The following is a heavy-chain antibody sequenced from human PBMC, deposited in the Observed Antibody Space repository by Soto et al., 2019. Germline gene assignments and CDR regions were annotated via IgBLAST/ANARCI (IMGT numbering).Heavy chain of an antibody. V-gene: IGHV4-30-2*01. J-gene: IGHJ4*02. D-gene: IGHD5-18*01. CDR1: GGSISSGDYS. CDR2: ISPSGTT. CDR3: ARSTALVRQYFDS. Sequence: QLQLQESGSGLVKPSRTLSLTCIVSGGSISSGDYSWNWIRQPPGKGLQWIGYISPSGTTYYNPPLKSRVTISLDRSKNHFSLTLSSVTAADTAVYYCARSTALVRQYFDSWGQGTLFTVSS.